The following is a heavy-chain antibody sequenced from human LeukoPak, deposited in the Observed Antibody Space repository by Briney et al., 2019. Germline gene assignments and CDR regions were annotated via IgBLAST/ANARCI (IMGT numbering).Heavy chain of an antibody. CDR3: ASRKLGNDY. CDR2: INHSGST. J-gene: IGHJ4*02. CDR1: GGSFSGYY. V-gene: IGHV4-34*01. Sequence: SQTLSLTCAVYGGSFSGYYWSWIRQPPGKGLEWIGEINHSGSTNYNPSLKSRVTISVDTSKNQFSLKLSSVTAADTAVYYCASRKLGNDYWGQGTLVTVSS. D-gene: IGHD7-27*01.